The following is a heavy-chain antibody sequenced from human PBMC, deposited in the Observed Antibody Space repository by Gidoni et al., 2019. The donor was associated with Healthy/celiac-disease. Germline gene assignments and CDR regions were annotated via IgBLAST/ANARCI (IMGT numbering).Heavy chain of an antibody. Sequence: QVQLQASGPGLVKPSQTLSLTCTVSGGSISSGGYYWSWIRQHPGKGLEWIGYIYYSGSTYYNPSLKSRVTISVDTSKNQFSLKLSSVTAADTAVYYCARGIMVGMNWFDPWGQGTLVTVSS. J-gene: IGHJ5*02. CDR2: IYYSGST. CDR3: ARGIMVGMNWFDP. CDR1: GGSISSGGYY. V-gene: IGHV4-31*03. D-gene: IGHD2-8*01.